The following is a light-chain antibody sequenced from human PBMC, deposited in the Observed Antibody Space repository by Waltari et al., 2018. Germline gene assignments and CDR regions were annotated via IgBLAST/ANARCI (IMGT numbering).Light chain of an antibody. V-gene: IGLV1-51*01. CDR2: DNN. CDR3: ATWDNNLKDVV. CDR1: SSNIGNYY. J-gene: IGLJ2*01. Sequence: QSVLTQPPSVSAAPRQKVTISCSGSSSNIGNYYVSWYYHLPGAAPKLLIYDNNKRPAGMPDRFSASKSGTSATLGITGLQIGDEADYYCATWDNNLKDVVFGGGTKLTVL.